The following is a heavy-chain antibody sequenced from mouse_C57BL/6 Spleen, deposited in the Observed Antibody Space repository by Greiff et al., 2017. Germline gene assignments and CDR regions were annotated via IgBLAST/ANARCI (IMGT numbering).Heavy chain of an antibody. J-gene: IGHJ4*01. D-gene: IGHD1-1*01. CDR1: GFTFSSYA. Sequence: EVQRVESGGGLVKPGGSLKLSCAASGFTFSSYAMSWVRQTPEKRLEWVATISDGGSYTYYPDNVKGRFTISRDNAKNNLYLQMSHLKSEDTAMYYCARDGVYGSPYAMDYWGQGTSVTVSS. V-gene: IGHV5-4*01. CDR2: ISDGGSYT. CDR3: ARDGVYGSPYAMDY.